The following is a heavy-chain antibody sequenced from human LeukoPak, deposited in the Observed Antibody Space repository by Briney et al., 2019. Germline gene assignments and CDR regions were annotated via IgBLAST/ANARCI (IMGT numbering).Heavy chain of an antibody. D-gene: IGHD1-20*01. CDR1: GGSISSYY. CDR2: IYTSGST. Sequence: SETLSLTCTVSGGSISSYYWSWIRQPPGKGLEWIGRIYTSGSTNYNPSLESRVTISVDTSKNQVSLRLRSVAAADTAVYYCAKLTGAYTAFDVWGQGTMVTVSS. CDR3: AKLTGAYTAFDV. V-gene: IGHV4-4*07. J-gene: IGHJ3*01.